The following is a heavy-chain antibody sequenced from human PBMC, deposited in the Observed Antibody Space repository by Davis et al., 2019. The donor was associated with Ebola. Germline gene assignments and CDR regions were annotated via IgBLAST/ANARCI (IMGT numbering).Heavy chain of an antibody. CDR2: IGRSGGST. Sequence: GESLKISCAASGFTFSSYAMSWVRQAPGKGLEWVSGIGRSGGSTHYADSVKGRFTISRDNSKNTLSMQISSLRADDTAVYYCTKDMTAVTTPGDAFDVWGQGTMVTVSS. J-gene: IGHJ3*01. V-gene: IGHV3-23*01. CDR1: GFTFSSYA. D-gene: IGHD4-17*01. CDR3: TKDMTAVTTPGDAFDV.